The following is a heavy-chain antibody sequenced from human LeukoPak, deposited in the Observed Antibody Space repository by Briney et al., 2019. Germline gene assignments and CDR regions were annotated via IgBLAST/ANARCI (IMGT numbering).Heavy chain of an antibody. J-gene: IGHJ4*02. CDR3: ARPAYPRYDSSGYYLE. Sequence: SETLSLTCTVSGGPISSAGYYWSWIRQHPGKGLEWIGYIYYSGSTYYNPSLKSRVTISGDTSKNQFSLKLSSVTAADTAVYYCARPAYPRYDSSGYYLEWGQGTLVTVSS. V-gene: IGHV4-31*03. D-gene: IGHD3-22*01. CDR2: IYYSGST. CDR1: GGPISSAGYY.